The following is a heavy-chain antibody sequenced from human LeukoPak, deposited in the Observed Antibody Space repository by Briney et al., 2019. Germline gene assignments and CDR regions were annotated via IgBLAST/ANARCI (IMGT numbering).Heavy chain of an antibody. J-gene: IGHJ5*02. Sequence: GGALRLSCAASGFTFSSDSMNWVRQAPGKGLEWVSSISSSSSYIYYADSVKGRFTISRDNAKNSLYLQMNSLRAEDTAVYYCARVAAPIAAAGTAWFDPWGQGTLVTVSS. CDR2: ISSSSSYI. D-gene: IGHD6-13*01. V-gene: IGHV3-21*01. CDR3: ARVAAPIAAAGTAWFDP. CDR1: GFTFSSDS.